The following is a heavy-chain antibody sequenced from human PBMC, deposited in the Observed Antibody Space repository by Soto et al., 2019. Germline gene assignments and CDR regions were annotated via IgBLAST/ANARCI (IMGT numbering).Heavy chain of an antibody. V-gene: IGHV3-21*06. CDR2: ISPRSDYI. CDR3: ARVSGTLERYSDLAY. D-gene: IGHD3-10*01. Sequence: EVQLVESGGGLVKPGGSLRLSCAASGVIFSSYSMNWVRQAPGKGLEWVSSISPRSDYIYFADSMRGRFTISRDNAQNSLYLHMNNLRAEDTGVYHGARVSGTLERYSDLAYWGQGTLVTVSS. CDR1: GVIFSSYS. J-gene: IGHJ4*02.